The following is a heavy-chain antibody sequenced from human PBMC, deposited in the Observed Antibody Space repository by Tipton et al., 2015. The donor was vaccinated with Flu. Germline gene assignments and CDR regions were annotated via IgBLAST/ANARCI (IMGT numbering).Heavy chain of an antibody. J-gene: IGHJ4*02. CDR1: GFTFSSYA. CDR2: ISYDGSNK. D-gene: IGHD2-2*01. CDR3: AREWGYCSSTSCYYFDY. V-gene: IGHV3-30-3*01. Sequence: SLRLSCAASGFTFSSYAMHWVRQAPGKGLEWVAVISYDGSNKYYADSVKGRFTISRDNSKNTLYLQMNSLRAEDTAVYYCAREWGYCSSTSCYYFDYWGQGPLVPVSS.